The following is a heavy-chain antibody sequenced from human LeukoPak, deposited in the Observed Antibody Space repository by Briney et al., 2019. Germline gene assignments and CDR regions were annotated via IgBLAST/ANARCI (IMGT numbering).Heavy chain of an antibody. CDR2: IGTAGDT. CDR1: GFTFSSYD. V-gene: IGHV3-13*01. CDR3: AKDSWFGEMNY. Sequence: TGGSLRLSCAASGFTFSSYDMHWVRQATGKGLEWVSAIGTAGDTYYPGSVKGRFTISRENAKNSLYLQMNSLRAEDTAVYYCAKDSWFGEMNYWGQGTLVTVSS. D-gene: IGHD3-10*01. J-gene: IGHJ4*02.